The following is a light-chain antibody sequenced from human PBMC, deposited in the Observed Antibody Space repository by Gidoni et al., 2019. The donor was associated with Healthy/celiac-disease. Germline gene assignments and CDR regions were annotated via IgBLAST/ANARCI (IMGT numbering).Light chain of an antibody. J-gene: IGKJ1*01. CDR2: GAS. CDR1: QSVSSN. Sequence: ELVMTQSPATLSVSPGDRATLSCRASQSVSSNLAWYQQKPGQAPRLLIYGASTRATGIPARFSGSGSGTEFTLTISSLQSEDFAVYYCQQYNNWPPWTFXQXTKVEIK. V-gene: IGKV3-15*01. CDR3: QQYNNWPPWT.